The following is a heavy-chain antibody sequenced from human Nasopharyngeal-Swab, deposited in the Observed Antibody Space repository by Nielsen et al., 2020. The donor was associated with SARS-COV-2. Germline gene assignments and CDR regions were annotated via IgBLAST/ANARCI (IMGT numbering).Heavy chain of an antibody. Sequence: VRQAPGKGLEWVSVTYSGGSTYYADSVKGRFTISRDNSKNTLYLQMNSLRAEDTAVYYCARVRYYYYGMDVWGQGTTVTVSS. V-gene: IGHV3-53*01. J-gene: IGHJ6*02. CDR2: TYSGGST. CDR3: ARVRYYYYGMDV.